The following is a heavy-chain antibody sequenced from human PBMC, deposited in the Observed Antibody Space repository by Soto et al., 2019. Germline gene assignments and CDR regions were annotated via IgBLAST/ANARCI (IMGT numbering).Heavy chain of an antibody. J-gene: IGHJ2*01. D-gene: IGHD6-6*01. CDR1: GFTFSDYY. V-gene: IGHV3-11*01. CDR2: ISSSGSTI. CDR3: ARVDTKISTIAAHPWDWYFDL. Sequence: GGSLRLSCAASGFTFSDYYMSWIRQAPGKGLEWVSYISSSGSTIYYADSVKGRFTISRDNAKNSLYLQMNSLRAEDTAVYYCARVDTKISTIAAHPWDWYFDLWGRGTLVTVSS.